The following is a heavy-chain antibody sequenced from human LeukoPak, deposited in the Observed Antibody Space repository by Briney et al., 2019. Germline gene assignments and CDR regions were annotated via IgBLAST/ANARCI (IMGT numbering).Heavy chain of an antibody. CDR1: GGSISSGGYY. J-gene: IGHJ4*02. Sequence: SETLSLTCTVSGGSISSGGYYWSWIRQHPGKGLEWIGYIYYSGSTYYNPSLKSRVTISVDTSKNQFSLKLSSVTAADTAVYYCARVAGGGVSGFDYWGPGTLVTVSS. D-gene: IGHD4-23*01. CDR2: IYYSGST. CDR3: ARVAGGGVSGFDY. V-gene: IGHV4-31*03.